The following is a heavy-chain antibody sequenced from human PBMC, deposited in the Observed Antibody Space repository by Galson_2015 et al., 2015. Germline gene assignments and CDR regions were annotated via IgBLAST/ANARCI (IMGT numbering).Heavy chain of an antibody. CDR1: GLTFSSSG. Sequence: SLRLSCAASGLTFSSSGLHWVRRAPGKRLEWLSLIWFDGSNKYYADSVKGRFTISRDNSKNTLYLQMYSLRVDDTAVYYCARGITGTTFSFDPWGQGTLVTVSS. J-gene: IGHJ5*02. D-gene: IGHD1-14*01. CDR2: IWFDGSNK. CDR3: ARGITGTTFSFDP. V-gene: IGHV3-33*01.